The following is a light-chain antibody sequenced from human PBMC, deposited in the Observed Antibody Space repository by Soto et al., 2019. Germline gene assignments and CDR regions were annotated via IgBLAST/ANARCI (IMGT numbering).Light chain of an antibody. V-gene: IGKV1-9*01. J-gene: IGKJ1*01. Sequence: DIQLTQSPSFLSASVGDRVTITCRASQGVSSFLAWYQQKPGKAPKLLIYAASTLQSGVPSRFSGSGSGTEFTLTLSGLQPEDFATYYCQQLNGYPPTFGQGTKVEI. CDR3: QQLNGYPPT. CDR1: QGVSSF. CDR2: AAS.